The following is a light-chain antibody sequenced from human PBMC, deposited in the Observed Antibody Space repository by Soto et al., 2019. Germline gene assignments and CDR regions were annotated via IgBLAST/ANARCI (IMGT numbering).Light chain of an antibody. CDR3: SSYTSSRAYV. Sequence: QSALTQHASVSGSPGQSITISCTGTSSDVGSYNLVSWYQQHPGKAPKLMIYEGSKRPSGVSNRFSGSKSGNTASLTISGLQAEDEADYYCSSYTSSRAYVFGIGTKLTVL. J-gene: IGLJ1*01. CDR1: SSDVGSYNL. CDR2: EGS. V-gene: IGLV2-14*02.